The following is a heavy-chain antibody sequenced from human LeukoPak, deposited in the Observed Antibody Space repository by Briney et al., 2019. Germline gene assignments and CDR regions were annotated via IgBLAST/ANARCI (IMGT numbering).Heavy chain of an antibody. Sequence: PSETLSLTCAVYGGSFSGYYWSWIRQPPGKGLEWIGEINHSGSTNYNPSLKSRVTISVDTSKNQFSLKLSSVTAADTAVYYCAREGGSILGEAFDPWGQGTLVTVSS. D-gene: IGHD3-3*01. CDR3: AREGGSILGEAFDP. V-gene: IGHV4-34*01. J-gene: IGHJ5*02. CDR1: GGSFSGYY. CDR2: INHSGST.